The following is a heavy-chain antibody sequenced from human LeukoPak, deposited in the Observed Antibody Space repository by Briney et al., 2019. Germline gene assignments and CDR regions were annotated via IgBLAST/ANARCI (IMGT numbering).Heavy chain of an antibody. V-gene: IGHV4-39*07. CDR1: GGSISSSSYY. D-gene: IGHD5-24*01. CDR3: ARDGYNPIDY. J-gene: IGHJ4*02. Sequence: SETLSLTCTVSGGSISSSSYYWGWLRQPPGKGLEWIRSIYYSGSTYYNPSLKSRVTISVDTSKNQFSLKLSSVTAADTAVYYCARDGYNPIDYWGQGTLVTVSS. CDR2: IYYSGST.